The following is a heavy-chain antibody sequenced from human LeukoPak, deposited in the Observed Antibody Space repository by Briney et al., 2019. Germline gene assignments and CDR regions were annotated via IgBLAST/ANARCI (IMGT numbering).Heavy chain of an antibody. J-gene: IGHJ5*02. CDR2: TGLSSSYI. Sequence: GSLRLSCAASGFSLNIYDMVWVRQAPGKGLEWIASTGLSSSYIGYADSVKGRFSISGDNGENSVYLQMNSLRAEDTAVYFCARERSYCSGATCSLDLWGQGTLVTVSS. CDR1: GFSLNIYD. V-gene: IGHV3-21*01. D-gene: IGHD2-15*01. CDR3: ARERSYCSGATCSLDL.